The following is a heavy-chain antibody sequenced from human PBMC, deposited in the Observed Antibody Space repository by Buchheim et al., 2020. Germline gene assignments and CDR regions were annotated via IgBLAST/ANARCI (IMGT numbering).Heavy chain of an antibody. CDR3: ARAYYDSSGFTFGH. CDR2: IYYRGST. CDR1: GGSISSSSYY. J-gene: IGHJ4*02. D-gene: IGHD3-22*01. Sequence: QLQLQESGPGLVKPSETLSLTCTVSGGSISSSSYYWGWIRQPPGKGLEWIGNIYYRGSTYYNPSLNSRVTISVDKSKNQFSLKLSSVTAADTAVYYCARAYYDSSGFTFGHWGQGTL. V-gene: IGHV4-39*01.